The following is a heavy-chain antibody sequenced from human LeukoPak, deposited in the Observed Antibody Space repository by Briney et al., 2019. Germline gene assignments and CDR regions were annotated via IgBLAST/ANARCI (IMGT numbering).Heavy chain of an antibody. CDR1: GYTFTSYG. J-gene: IGHJ4*02. CDR3: ARVPPRRAAHGTVFDY. V-gene: IGHV1-2*02. D-gene: IGHD6-13*01. Sequence: GASVKVSCKASGYTFTSYGISWVRQAPGQGLEWMGWINPNSGGTNYAQKFQGRVTMTRDTSISTAYMELSRLRSDDTAVYYCARVPPRRAAHGTVFDYWGQGTLVTVSS. CDR2: INPNSGGT.